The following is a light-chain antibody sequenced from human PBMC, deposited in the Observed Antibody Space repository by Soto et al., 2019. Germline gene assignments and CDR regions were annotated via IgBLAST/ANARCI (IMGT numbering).Light chain of an antibody. CDR2: GAS. CDR3: QQTCTPVWT. V-gene: IGKV1-39*01. J-gene: IGKJ1*01. CDR1: QRISTC. Sequence: DIQMTQSPSSLSASVGDKVTITCRASQRISTCFNWYQQKPGKAPKLLIYGASNLQSGVPSRFSGSGSGTDFSLTITGLQPDDFATYYCQQTCTPVWTFGLGTKVEIK.